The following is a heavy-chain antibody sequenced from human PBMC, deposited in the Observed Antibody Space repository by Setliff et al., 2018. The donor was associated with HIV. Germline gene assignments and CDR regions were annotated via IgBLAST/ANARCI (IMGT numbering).Heavy chain of an antibody. J-gene: IGHJ6*03. D-gene: IGHD5-12*01. V-gene: IGHV4-34*01. CDR2: INDNGST. CDR3: ARQRDPPGFRLIYYYYYMDV. Sequence: PSETLSLTCAVYGGSFSGFYWSWIRQPPGKGLEWIGEINDNGSTNYNPSLKSRVTISVDTSKNQFSLKLSSMTAADTGVYYCARQRDPPGFRLIYYYYYMDVWGKGTTVTVSS. CDR1: GGSFSGFY.